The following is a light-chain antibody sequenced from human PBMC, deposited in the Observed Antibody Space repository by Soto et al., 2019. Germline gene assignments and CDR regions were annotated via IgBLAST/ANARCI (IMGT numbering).Light chain of an antibody. V-gene: IGLV2-14*03. CDR2: DVN. Sequence: QSALTQPASVSGSPGQSITISCTGTSSDVGGYNYVSWYQQHPGKAPKLMIYDVNNRPSGVSYRFSGSKSGNTASLTISGLQAEEEADYYCSSYTSSSTLVFGTGTKVTVL. CDR1: SSDVGGYNY. CDR3: SSYTSSSTLV. J-gene: IGLJ1*01.